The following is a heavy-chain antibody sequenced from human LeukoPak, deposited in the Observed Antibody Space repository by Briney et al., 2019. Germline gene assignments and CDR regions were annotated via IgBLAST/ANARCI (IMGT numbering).Heavy chain of an antibody. CDR3: ARDHGSYFWGCAFDI. CDR1: GFTVSSNY. CDR2: IYSGGST. J-gene: IGHJ3*02. D-gene: IGHD1-26*01. V-gene: IGHV3-66*01. Sequence: GRSLRLSCAASGFTVSSNYMSWVRQAPGKGLEWVSVIYSGGSTYYADSVKGRFTISRDNSKNTLYLQMNSLRAEDTAVYYCARDHGSYFWGCAFDIWGQGTMVTVSS.